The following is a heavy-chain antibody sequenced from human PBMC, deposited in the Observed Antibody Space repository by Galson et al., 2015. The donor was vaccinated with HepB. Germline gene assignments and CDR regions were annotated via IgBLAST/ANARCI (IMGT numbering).Heavy chain of an antibody. CDR2: ISSSSSTI. Sequence: SLRLSCAASGFTFSSYSMNWVRQAPGKGLEWVSYISSSSSTIYYADSVKGRFTISRDNAKNSLYLQMNSLRAEDTAVYYCARPPISTGTGVDWYFDLWGRGTLVTVSS. CDR3: ARPPISTGTGVDWYFDL. D-gene: IGHD1-14*01. CDR1: GFTFSSYS. V-gene: IGHV3-48*04. J-gene: IGHJ2*01.